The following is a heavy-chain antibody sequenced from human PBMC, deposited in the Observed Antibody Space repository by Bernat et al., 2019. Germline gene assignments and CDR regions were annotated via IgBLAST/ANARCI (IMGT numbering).Heavy chain of an antibody. V-gene: IGHV3-30*18. CDR2: ILYDGSNK. J-gene: IGHJ6*02. CDR3: ANLDTAVGGMDV. D-gene: IGHD5-18*01. Sequence: QVQLVESGGGVAQPGRSLRLSCAASGFTFSTYGMHWVRQAPGKGLEWVAAILYDGSNKYYADSVKGRFTISRDNSKNTLYLQMNSLRVEDTAVYYCANLDTAVGGMDVWGQGTTVTVSS. CDR1: GFTFSTYG.